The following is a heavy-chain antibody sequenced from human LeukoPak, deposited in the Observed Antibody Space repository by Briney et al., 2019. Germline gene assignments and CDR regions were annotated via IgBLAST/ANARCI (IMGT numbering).Heavy chain of an antibody. CDR2: IYTSGST. V-gene: IGHV4-61*02. Sequence: SETLSLTCTVSGGSISSGSYYWSWIRQPAGKGLEWIGRIYTSGSTNYNPSLKSRVTISVDTSKNQFSLKLTSVTAADTAVYCCARGPPWSPEDYWGQGTLVTVSS. CDR3: ARGPPWSPEDY. CDR1: GGSISSGSYY. J-gene: IGHJ4*02. D-gene: IGHD1-1*01.